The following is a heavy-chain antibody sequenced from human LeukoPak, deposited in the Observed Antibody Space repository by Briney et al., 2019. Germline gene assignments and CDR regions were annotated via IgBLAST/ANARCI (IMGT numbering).Heavy chain of an antibody. J-gene: IGHJ4*02. V-gene: IGHV3-23*01. D-gene: IGHD5-18*01. CDR3: TKGTIWLPFDY. CDR1: GFTFSNYA. CDR2: ISGSGGST. Sequence: QPGGSLRLSCAASGFTFSNYAMSWARQAPGKGLEWVSAISGSGGSTYYADSVKGRSTISRDNSKNTLYLQMNSLRAEDTAVYYCTKGTIWLPFDYWGQGTLVTVSS.